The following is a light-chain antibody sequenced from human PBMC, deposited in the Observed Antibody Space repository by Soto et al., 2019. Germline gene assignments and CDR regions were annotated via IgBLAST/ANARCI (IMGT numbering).Light chain of an antibody. CDR1: QGISSY. Sequence: AIRMTQSPSSLSASTGDRVTITCRASQGISSYLAWYQQKPGKAPKLLIYAASTLQSGVPSRLSGSGSGTDFTLTISCLQSEDFTTYYCPQYYSYPGTFGPGTKVDIK. V-gene: IGKV1-8*01. J-gene: IGKJ3*01. CDR3: PQYYSYPGT. CDR2: AAS.